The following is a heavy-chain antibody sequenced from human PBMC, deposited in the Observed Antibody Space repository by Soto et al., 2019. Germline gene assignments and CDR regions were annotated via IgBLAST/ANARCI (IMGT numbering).Heavy chain of an antibody. Sequence: EVQLVESGGGLVKPGGSLRLSCAASGFTFSSYSMNWVRQAPGKGVEWVSSISSSSSYIYYGDSVKGRFTISRDNAKNSLYLQMNSLRAEDTAVYYCARGLPDGSGQYCDYWGQGTLVTVSS. CDR3: ARGLPDGSGQYCDY. CDR2: ISSSSSYI. J-gene: IGHJ4*02. D-gene: IGHD3-10*01. V-gene: IGHV3-21*01. CDR1: GFTFSSYS.